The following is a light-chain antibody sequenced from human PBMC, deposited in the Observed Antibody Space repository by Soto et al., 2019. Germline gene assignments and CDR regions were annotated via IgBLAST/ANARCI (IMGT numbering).Light chain of an antibody. CDR1: QSVLYSSNNNNY. CDR3: QQYYTSPFT. J-gene: IGKJ4*01. Sequence: DIVMTQSPDSLAVSLGERDTINCKSSQSVLYSSNNNNYLAWYQQKPGQPPKLLIYWASTRESGVPDRFGGSGSGTDFTLTISSLQAEDVAVYYCQQYYTSPFTFGGGTQVEMK. CDR2: WAS. V-gene: IGKV4-1*01.